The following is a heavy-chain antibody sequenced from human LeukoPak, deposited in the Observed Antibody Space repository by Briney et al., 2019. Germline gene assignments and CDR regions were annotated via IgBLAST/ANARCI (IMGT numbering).Heavy chain of an antibody. D-gene: IGHD6-13*01. CDR2: IYYSGST. V-gene: IGHV4-31*03. J-gene: IGHJ5*02. CDR3: ARLAAAAPQGFDP. CDR1: GGSISSGGYY. Sequence: LSLTCTVSGGSISSGGYYWSWTRPHPGKGLEWIGYIYYSGSTYYNPSLKSRVTISVDTSKNQFSLKLSSVTAADTAVYYCARLAAAAPQGFDPWGQGTLVTVSS.